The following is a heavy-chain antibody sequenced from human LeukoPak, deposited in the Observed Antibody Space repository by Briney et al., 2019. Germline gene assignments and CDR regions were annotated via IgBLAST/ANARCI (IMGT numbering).Heavy chain of an antibody. CDR2: ISTDGSST. Sequence: GGSLRLSCAASGFTFSRYWMHWVRQAPGKGLVWVSRISTDGSSTSYADSVKGRFAISRDNAKNTLYLEMNSLRAEDTAVYYCARYYCDSSGRLDYWGQGTLVTVSS. D-gene: IGHD3-22*01. CDR3: ARYYCDSSGRLDY. V-gene: IGHV3-74*01. J-gene: IGHJ4*02. CDR1: GFTFSRYW.